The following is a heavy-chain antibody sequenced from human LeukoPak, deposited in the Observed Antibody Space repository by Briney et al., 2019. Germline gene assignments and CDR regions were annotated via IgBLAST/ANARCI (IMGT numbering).Heavy chain of an antibody. D-gene: IGHD6-13*01. Sequence: SETLSLTCTVSGGSISSYYWSWIRQPPGKGLEWIGYIYYSGSTNYNPSLKSRVTISVDTSKNQFSLKLSSVTAADTAVYYCARHMGNLGAAAEFDYWGRGTLVTVSS. CDR2: IYYSGST. J-gene: IGHJ4*02. CDR3: ARHMGNLGAAAEFDY. V-gene: IGHV4-59*08. CDR1: GGSISSYY.